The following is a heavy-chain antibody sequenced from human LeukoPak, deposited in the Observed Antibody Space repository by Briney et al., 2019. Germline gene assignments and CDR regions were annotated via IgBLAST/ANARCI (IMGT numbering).Heavy chain of an antibody. D-gene: IGHD3-10*01. V-gene: IGHV3-66*02. CDR1: GFTVSSNY. J-gene: IGHJ5*02. CDR2: IYSGGST. CDR3: ARGRYGSVNWFDP. Sequence: PGGSLRLSCAASGFTVSSNYMSWVRQAPGKGLEWVSVIYSGGSTYYADSVKGRFTISRDNSKNTLYLQMNSLRAEDTAVYYCARGRYGSVNWFDPWGQGTLVTVSS.